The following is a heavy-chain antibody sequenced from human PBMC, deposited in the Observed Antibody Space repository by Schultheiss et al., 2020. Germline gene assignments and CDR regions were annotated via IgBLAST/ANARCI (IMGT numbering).Heavy chain of an antibody. V-gene: IGHV1-2*04. CDR1: GYTFTGYY. J-gene: IGHJ4*02. CDR2: INPKYGAA. CDR3: ASSLSIAARPGGFDY. D-gene: IGHD6-6*01. Sequence: ASVKVSCKASGYTFTGYYMYWVRQAPGQGLEWMGRINPKYGAANYAQKFQGWVTMTRDTSISTAYMELSRLRSDDTAVYYCASSLSIAARPGGFDYWGQGALVTVSS.